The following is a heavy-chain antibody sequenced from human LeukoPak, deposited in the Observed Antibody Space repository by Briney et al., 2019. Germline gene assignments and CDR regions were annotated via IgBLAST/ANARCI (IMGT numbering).Heavy chain of an antibody. CDR3: ARVGREYSSSSPPDY. V-gene: IGHV3-74*01. CDR2: IDSGGSNT. J-gene: IGHJ4*02. D-gene: IGHD6-6*01. Sequence: PGGSLRLSCVVSGFTFSTYWMHWVRQGPGKGLVWVSRIDSGGSNTLYADSVRGRFTISRDNAKNTLYPQMNSLRVEDTAMYYCARVGREYSSSSPPDYWGQGTLVTVSS. CDR1: GFTFSTYW.